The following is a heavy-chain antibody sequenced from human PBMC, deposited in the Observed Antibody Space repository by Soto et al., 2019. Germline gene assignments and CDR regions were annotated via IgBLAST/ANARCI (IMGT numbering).Heavy chain of an antibody. V-gene: IGHV4-4*02. CDR2: IYHSGST. CDR1: GGTISSSNW. Sequence: SETLSLTCAVSGGTISSSNWWSWVRQPPGKGLEWIGEIYHSGSTNYNPSLKSLVTISLDKSKNQFSLKLSSVTAADTAVYYCARGYYLYSTNKSDYYYYGIDVWGQGTKVS. J-gene: IGHJ6*02. CDR3: ARGYYLYSTNKSDYYYYGIDV. D-gene: IGHD3-22*01.